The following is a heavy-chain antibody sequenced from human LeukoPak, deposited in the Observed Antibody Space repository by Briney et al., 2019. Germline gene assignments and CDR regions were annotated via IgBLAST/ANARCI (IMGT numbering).Heavy chain of an antibody. V-gene: IGHV3-23*01. D-gene: IGHD2-2*01. Sequence: GGSLRLSCEASGFSFPYGMSWVRQAPGKGLEWVSGITNSGENTYYADSVKGRFTISRDNSKNTLFLEMNSLRVEDTAVYYCAKDRVRYCSSTSCEYFDYWGQGTLVTVSS. CDR2: ITNSGENT. CDR1: GFSFPYG. J-gene: IGHJ4*02. CDR3: AKDRVRYCSSTSCEYFDY.